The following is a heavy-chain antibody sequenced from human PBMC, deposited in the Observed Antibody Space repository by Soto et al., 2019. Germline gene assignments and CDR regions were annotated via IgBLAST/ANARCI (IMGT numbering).Heavy chain of an antibody. J-gene: IGHJ4*02. Sequence: ETLSLTFTVSSASMNGHYWNWIRQPPGKGLELIGHLYYSGITNYTPSLKSRVIMSVDTSKKHFSLILSSVTAAYTAVYYCVSNTYDDNSGHPSYWGQGALVTGSS. CDR3: VSNTYDDNSGHPSY. V-gene: IGHV4-59*11. D-gene: IGHD3-22*01. CDR1: SASMNGHY. CDR2: LYYSGIT.